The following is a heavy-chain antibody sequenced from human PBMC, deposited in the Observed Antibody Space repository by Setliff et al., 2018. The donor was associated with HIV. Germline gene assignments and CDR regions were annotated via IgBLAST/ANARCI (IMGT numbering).Heavy chain of an antibody. D-gene: IGHD2-2*01. J-gene: IGHJ6*02. CDR1: GFTFSYYG. V-gene: IGHV3-21*01. Sequence: GGSLRLSCAASGFTFSYYGMHWVRQAPGKGLEWVTSISSTGTYIYYADSMKGRFTISRDNAKNSLYLQMNSLRAEDTAVYYCANGRHQLPTHKQSYYYYDMDVWGQGTTVTVSS. CDR2: ISSTGTYI. CDR3: ANGRHQLPTHKQSYYYYDMDV.